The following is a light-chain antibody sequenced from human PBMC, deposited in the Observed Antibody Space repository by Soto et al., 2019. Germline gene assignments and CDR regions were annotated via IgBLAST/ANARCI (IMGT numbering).Light chain of an antibody. J-gene: IGLJ1*01. CDR1: GSDIGAYNY. CDR3: CSYAGSNNLI. Sequence: QSVLTQPPSASGSPGQSVTISCTGTGSDIGAYNYVSWYQRYPGKAPELMIFEVSKRPSGVPDRFSGSKSGNTASLTVSGLQAEDEADYYCCSYAGSNNLIFGTGTKVTVL. CDR2: EVS. V-gene: IGLV2-8*01.